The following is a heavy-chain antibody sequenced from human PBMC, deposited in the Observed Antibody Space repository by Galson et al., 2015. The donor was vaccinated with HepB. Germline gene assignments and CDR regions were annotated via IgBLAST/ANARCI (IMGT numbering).Heavy chain of an antibody. V-gene: IGHV3-30*18. D-gene: IGHD3-22*01. J-gene: IGHJ1*01. CDR2: ISYDGSNK. CDR3: AKEGSRYYDSSGYYRSAEYFQH. CDR1: GFTFSSYG. Sequence: SLRLSCAASGFTFSSYGMHWVRQAPGKGLEWVAVISYDGSNKYYADSVKGRFTISRDNSKNTLYLQMNSLRAEDTAVYYCAKEGSRYYDSSGYYRSAEYFQHWGQGTLVTVSS.